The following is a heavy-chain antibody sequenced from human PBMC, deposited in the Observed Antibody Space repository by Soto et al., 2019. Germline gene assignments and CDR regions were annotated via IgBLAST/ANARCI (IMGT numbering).Heavy chain of an antibody. V-gene: IGHV4-30-4*01. CDR1: GGSISSGDYY. D-gene: IGHD2-21*01. J-gene: IGHJ6*02. Sequence: SETLSLTCTVSGGSISSGDYYWSWIRQPPGKGLEWIGYIYYSGSTYYNPSLKSRVTISVDTSKNQFSLKLSSVTAADTAVYYCARDKSPQGFYYYYYGMDVWGQGTTVTVSS. CDR2: IYYSGST. CDR3: ARDKSPQGFYYYYYGMDV.